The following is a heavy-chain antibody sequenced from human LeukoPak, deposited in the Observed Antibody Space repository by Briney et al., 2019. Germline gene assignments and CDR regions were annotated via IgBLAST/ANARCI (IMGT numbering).Heavy chain of an antibody. CDR2: IYYSGST. V-gene: IGHV4-59*01. CDR3: AREIGDYYDSSGYSFFDY. CDR1: GVSFSGYY. J-gene: IGHJ4*02. Sequence: SETLSLTCAVYGVSFSGYYWSWIRQPPGKGLEWIGYIYYSGSTNYNPSLKSRVTISVDTSKNQFSLKLSSVTAADTAVYYCAREIGDYYDSSGYSFFDYWGQGTLVTVSS. D-gene: IGHD3-22*01.